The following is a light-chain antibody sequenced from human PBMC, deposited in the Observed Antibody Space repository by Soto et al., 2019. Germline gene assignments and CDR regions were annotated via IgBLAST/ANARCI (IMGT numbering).Light chain of an antibody. Sequence: EIVWTQSPGTLSLSPGERATLSCRASHSVSSSYLAWYQQKPGQAPRLLIYGASSRATGIPDRFSGSGSGTDVTLTISRLEPEDFAVYYCQQYGSSPPITFGQGTRLEIK. CDR3: QQYGSSPPIT. J-gene: IGKJ5*01. V-gene: IGKV3-20*01. CDR2: GAS. CDR1: HSVSSSY.